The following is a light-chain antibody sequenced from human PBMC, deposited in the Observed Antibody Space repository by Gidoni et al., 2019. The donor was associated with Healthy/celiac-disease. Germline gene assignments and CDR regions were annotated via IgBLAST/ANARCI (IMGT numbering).Light chain of an antibody. CDR2: DAS. J-gene: IGKJ2*01. V-gene: IGKV3D-20*01. CDR1: QIVSSSY. Sequence: DIVLTQSPATLSLSLGERATLPCGASQIVSSSYLAWYQQKPGLAPRRLIYDASSRATGIPDRFSGSGCGTDVTLTISRLEPEDVAVYYCQQYGSSLVTFGQGTKLEIK. CDR3: QQYGSSLVT.